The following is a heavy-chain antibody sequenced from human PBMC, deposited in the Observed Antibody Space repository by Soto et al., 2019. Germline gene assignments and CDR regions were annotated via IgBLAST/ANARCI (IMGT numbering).Heavy chain of an antibody. D-gene: IGHD3-10*01. V-gene: IGHV4-39*01. CDR3: ARHGITMVRDNWFDP. CDR2: IYYSGST. CDR1: GGSISSGGHY. Sequence: SETLSLTCTVSGGSISSGGHYWSWIRQHPGKGLEWIGYIYYSGSTYYNPSLKSRVTISVDTSKNQFSLKLSSVTAADTAVYYCARHGITMVRDNWFDPWGQGTLVTVSS. J-gene: IGHJ5*02.